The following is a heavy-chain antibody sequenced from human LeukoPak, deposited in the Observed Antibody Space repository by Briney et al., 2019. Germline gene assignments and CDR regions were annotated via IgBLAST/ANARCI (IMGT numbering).Heavy chain of an antibody. CDR2: ISAYNGNT. CDR3: AREAAAGNFDY. J-gene: IGHJ4*02. CDR1: GYTFTDYY. D-gene: IGHD6-13*01. Sequence: EASVKVSCKASGYTFTDYYINWVRQAPGQGLEWMGWISAYNGNTNYAQKLQGRVTMTTDTSTSTAYMELRSLRSDDTAVYYCAREAAAGNFDYWGQGTLVTVSS. V-gene: IGHV1-18*04.